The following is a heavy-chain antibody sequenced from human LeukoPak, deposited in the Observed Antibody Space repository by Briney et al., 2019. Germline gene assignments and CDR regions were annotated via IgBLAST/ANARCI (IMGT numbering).Heavy chain of an antibody. V-gene: IGHV3-48*01. J-gene: IGHJ6*02. CDR2: ISSSSSTI. D-gene: IGHD2/OR15-2a*01. CDR1: GFTFSSYS. CDR3: ARDLYDSPDYYGMDV. Sequence: TGGSLRLSCAASGFTFSSYSMNWVRQAPGKGLEWVSYISSSSSTIYYADSVKGRFTISRDNAKNSLYLQMNSLRAEDTAVYYCARDLYDSPDYYGMDVWGQGTTVTVSS.